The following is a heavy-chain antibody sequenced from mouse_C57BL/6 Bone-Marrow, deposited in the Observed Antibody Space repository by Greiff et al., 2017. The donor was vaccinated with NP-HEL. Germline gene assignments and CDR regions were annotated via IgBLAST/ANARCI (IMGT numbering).Heavy chain of an antibody. D-gene: IGHD1-1*01. CDR2: SRNKANDYTT. CDR3: ARDGDYYGSDWFAY. V-gene: IGHV7-1*01. Sequence: EVQRVESGGGLVQSGRSLRLSCATSGFTFRDFSLACFRPSPLTGLECISASRNKANDYTTEYSASVKGRFIVSRDTSQSILYLQMNALRAEDTAIYYCARDGDYYGSDWFAYWGQGTLVTVSA. J-gene: IGHJ3*01. CDR1: GFTFRDFS.